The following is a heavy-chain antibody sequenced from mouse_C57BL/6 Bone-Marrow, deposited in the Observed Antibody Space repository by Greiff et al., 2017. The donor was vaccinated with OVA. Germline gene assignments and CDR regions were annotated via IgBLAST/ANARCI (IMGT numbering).Heavy chain of an antibody. CDR2: IDPANGNT. V-gene: IGHV14-3*01. CDR1: GFNIKNTY. D-gene: IGHD2-10*02. Sequence: EVQLQESVAELVRPGASVKLSCTASGFNIKNTYMPWVKQRPEQGLEWIGRIDPANGNTKYAPKFQGKATITADTSSNTAYLQLSSLTSEDTAIYYCARWYGQFAYWGQGTLVTVSA. CDR3: ARWYGQFAY. J-gene: IGHJ3*01.